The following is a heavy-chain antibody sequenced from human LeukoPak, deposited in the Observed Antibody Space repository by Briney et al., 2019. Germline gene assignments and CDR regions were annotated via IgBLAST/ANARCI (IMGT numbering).Heavy chain of an antibody. D-gene: IGHD3-22*01. V-gene: IGHV1-69*04. CDR1: GGTFNSYA. CDR3: EAAPFGYNSSGYDYQTY. Sequence: SVKVSCKASGGTFNSYAFNWVRQAPGEGLEWMGRIIPMLDITNYAQKFQGRVTISTDKSTSTAYMELSRLTSEDMAVYYCEAAPFGYNSSGYDYQTYWGQGTLVTVSS. J-gene: IGHJ4*02. CDR2: IIPMLDIT.